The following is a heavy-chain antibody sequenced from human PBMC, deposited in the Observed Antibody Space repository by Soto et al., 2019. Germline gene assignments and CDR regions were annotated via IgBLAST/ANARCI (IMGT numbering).Heavy chain of an antibody. V-gene: IGHV4-59*08. J-gene: IGHJ4*02. Sequence: QVQLQESGPGLVKPSETLSLTCTVSGGSISSYYWSWIRQPPGKGLEWIGYIYYSGSTNYNPSLKSRVTISVDTSKNQFSLKLSSVTAADTAVYYCARRYGDCFDYWGQGTLGTVSS. CDR3: ARRYGDCFDY. D-gene: IGHD4-17*01. CDR2: IYYSGST. CDR1: GGSISSYY.